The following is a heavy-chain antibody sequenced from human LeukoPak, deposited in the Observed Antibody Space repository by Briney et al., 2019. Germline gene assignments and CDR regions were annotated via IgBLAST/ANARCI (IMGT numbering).Heavy chain of an antibody. J-gene: IGHJ4*02. Sequence: PGGSLRLSCAASGFTFSSYWMSWVRQAPEKGLEWVANINQGGSEKYYVDSVRGRFTISRDNAKNSLYLQMNSLRADDTAVYYCARDVTAFDSWGQGTLVTVSS. D-gene: IGHD2-2*01. V-gene: IGHV3-7*01. CDR1: GFTFSSYW. CDR2: INQGGSEK. CDR3: ARDVTAFDS.